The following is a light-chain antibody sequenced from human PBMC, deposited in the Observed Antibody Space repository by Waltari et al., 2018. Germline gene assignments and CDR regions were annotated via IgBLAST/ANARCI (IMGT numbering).Light chain of an antibody. CDR2: DAS. CDR3: QRYDNLPMFA. V-gene: IGKV1-33*01. CDR1: QDISHY. J-gene: IGKJ3*01. Sequence: DIQMTQSPSSLSASVGDRVTITCQSSQDISHYLNWYHQRPGQAPNLLIHDASNLESGVPSRFSGSQSRTQFTLTISDLQPEDIGTYYCQRYDNLPMFAFGPGTKVDVK.